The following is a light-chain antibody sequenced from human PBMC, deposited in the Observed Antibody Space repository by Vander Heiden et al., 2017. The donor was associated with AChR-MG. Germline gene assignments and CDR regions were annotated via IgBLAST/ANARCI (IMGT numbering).Light chain of an antibody. J-gene: IGKJ1*01. CDR2: GAS. Sequence: EIVLTQSPGPLSWSPGERLTLSCRASQSVHRNYVAWYQQRVGQAPRLLIYGASNRATGIPDRFSGLGSGADFTLIINKLEPEDSAVYYCQQDGSSPWTFGQGTRVEIK. CDR3: QQDGSSPWT. CDR1: QSVHRNY. V-gene: IGKV3-20*01.